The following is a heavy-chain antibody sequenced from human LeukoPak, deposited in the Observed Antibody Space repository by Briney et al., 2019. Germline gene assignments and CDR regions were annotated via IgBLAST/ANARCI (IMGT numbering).Heavy chain of an antibody. D-gene: IGHD1-1*01. CDR1: GYTFGTLS. J-gene: IGHJ3*02. V-gene: IGHV1-18*01. CDR3: TRVRNSNNWWGAFDI. CDR2: ISPNNGNT. Sequence: ASVNVSCKAFGYTFGTLSISWVRQAPGQRLEWMGWISPNNGNTHYAQGVQGRATMTTDTSRGTAYMELRSLRSDDTAVYYCTRVRNSNNWWGAFDIWGQGTMVTVSS.